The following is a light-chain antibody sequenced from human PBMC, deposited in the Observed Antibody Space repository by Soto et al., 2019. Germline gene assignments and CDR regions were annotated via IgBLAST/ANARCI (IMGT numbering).Light chain of an antibody. CDR2: GAS. CDR1: QSVSSN. Sequence: EIVMTQSPATLSVSPLERATLSCIASQSVSSNLAWYQQKPGQAPRLLIYGASTRATGIPARFSGSGSGTEFTLTISSLQSEDFAVYYCQQYNNWLTFGGGTKVDIK. J-gene: IGKJ4*01. CDR3: QQYNNWLT. V-gene: IGKV3-15*01.